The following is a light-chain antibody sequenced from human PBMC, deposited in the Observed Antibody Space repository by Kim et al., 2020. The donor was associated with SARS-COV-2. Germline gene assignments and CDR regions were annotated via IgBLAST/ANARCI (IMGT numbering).Light chain of an antibody. J-gene: IGKJ2*01. CDR1: QGISNS. CDR3: LQHNGYPYT. Sequence: SASVRDSVTSTCRASQGISNSLAWFQQKPGKVHKRLIYDASSLQSGVPSRFSGSRSGTEFTLTISSLQPEDVATYYCLQHNGYPYTFGQGTKLEIK. V-gene: IGKV1-17*03. CDR2: DAS.